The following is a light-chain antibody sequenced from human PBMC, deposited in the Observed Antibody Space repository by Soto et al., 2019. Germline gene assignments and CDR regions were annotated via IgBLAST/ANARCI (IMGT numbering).Light chain of an antibody. CDR1: QGVTTN. Sequence: EIVMTQSPATLSVPPGERATLSCRAGQGVTTNFAWYQQKSGQSPRLLIYDVSIRATGVPARCSGTGSETDFTLTISGLQSDDSAVYFCQQYNNWPFSFGQGTRLEIK. J-gene: IGKJ5*01. CDR2: DVS. V-gene: IGKV3-15*01. CDR3: QQYNNWPFS.